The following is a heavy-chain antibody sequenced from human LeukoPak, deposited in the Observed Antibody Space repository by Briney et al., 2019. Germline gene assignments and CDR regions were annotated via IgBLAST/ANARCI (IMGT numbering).Heavy chain of an antibody. CDR3: ARSPSVGQFDP. CDR2: IIPILGIA. CDR1: GCTFSSYT. J-gene: IGHJ5*02. V-gene: IGHV1-69*02. Sequence: SVKVSCKASGCTFSSYTISWVRQAPGQGLEWMGRIIPILGIANYAQKFQGRVTITADKSTSTAYMELSSLSSEDTAVYYCARSPSVGQFDPWGQGTLVTVSS.